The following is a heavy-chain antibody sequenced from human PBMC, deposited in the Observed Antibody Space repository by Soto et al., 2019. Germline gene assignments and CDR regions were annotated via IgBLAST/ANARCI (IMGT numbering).Heavy chain of an antibody. CDR1: GYTFTSYG. CDR3: AWSSYYYDSSGYYQAQTDY. J-gene: IGHJ4*02. CDR2: ISAYNGNT. Sequence: ASVKVSCKASGYTFTSYGISWVRQAPGQGLEWMGWISAYNGNTNYAQKLQGRVTMTTDTSTSTAYMELRSLRSDDTAVYYCAWSSYYYDSSGYYQAQTDYWGQGTLVTVSS. D-gene: IGHD3-22*01. V-gene: IGHV1-18*01.